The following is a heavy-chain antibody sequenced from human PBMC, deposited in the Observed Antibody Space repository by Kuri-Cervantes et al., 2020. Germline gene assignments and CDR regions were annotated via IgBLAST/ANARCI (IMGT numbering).Heavy chain of an antibody. CDR2: ISYDGSNK. V-gene: IGHV3-30*03. CDR1: GFTFSSYG. D-gene: IGHD3-10*01. Sequence: GGSLRLSCAASGFTFSSYGMHWVRQAPGKGLEWVAVISYDGSNKYYVDSVKGRFTISRDNAKNSLYLQMNSLRAEDTAVYYCATYYYPDYWGQGTLVTVSS. J-gene: IGHJ4*02. CDR3: ATYYYPDY.